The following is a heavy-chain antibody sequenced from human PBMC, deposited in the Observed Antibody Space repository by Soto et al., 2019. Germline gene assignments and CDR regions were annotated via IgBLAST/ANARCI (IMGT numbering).Heavy chain of an antibody. CDR2: IYYSGST. J-gene: IGHJ6*02. CDR1: GGSISSGGYY. Sequence: QVQLQESGPGLVKPSQTLSLTCTVSGGSISSGGYYWSWIRQHPGKGLEWIGYIYYSGSTYYNPSLNSRFTISVDTSKNQFSLKLSSVTAADTAVYYCAREHSSSWIYGMDVWGQGTTVTVSS. CDR3: AREHSSSWIYGMDV. V-gene: IGHV4-31*03. D-gene: IGHD6-13*01.